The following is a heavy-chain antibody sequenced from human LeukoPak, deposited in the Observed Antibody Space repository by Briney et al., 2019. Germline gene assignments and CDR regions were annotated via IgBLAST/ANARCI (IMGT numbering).Heavy chain of an antibody. J-gene: IGHJ5*02. V-gene: IGHV4-4*02. CDR3: ARGIVAFIHNWFDP. CDR2: IYRTGRT. CDR1: GDSVSNNYL. Sequence: SETLSLTCAVSGDSVSNNYLWRWVRQFPGKGLEYIGEIYRTGRTNYNPSLKSRVTISIDKSENQFSLNLRSVTAADTAVYYCARGIVAFIHNWFDPWGQGTLVTVSS. D-gene: IGHD2-15*01.